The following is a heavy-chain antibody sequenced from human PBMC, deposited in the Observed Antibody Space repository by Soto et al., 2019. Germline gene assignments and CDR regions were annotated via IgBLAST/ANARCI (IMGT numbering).Heavy chain of an antibody. Sequence: EVQLVESGGGLVKPGGSLRLSCAASGFTFSSYSMNWVRQAPGKGLEWVSSISSSSSYIYYADSVKGRFTISRDNAKNSLYLQMNSLRAEDTAVYYCARDPNHLLDTAMDPFDYWGQGTLVTVSS. J-gene: IGHJ4*02. D-gene: IGHD5-18*01. CDR3: ARDPNHLLDTAMDPFDY. CDR2: ISSSSSYI. V-gene: IGHV3-21*01. CDR1: GFTFSSYS.